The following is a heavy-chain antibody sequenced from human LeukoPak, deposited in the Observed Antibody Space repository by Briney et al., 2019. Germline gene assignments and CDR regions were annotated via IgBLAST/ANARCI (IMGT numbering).Heavy chain of an antibody. D-gene: IGHD2-2*01. CDR2: INPNSGGT. CDR3: ARDRGGYCSSTSCYGSSWFDP. Sequence: GASVKVSCKASGYTFTGYYMHWVRQAPGQGLEWMGWINPNSGGTNYAQKFQGWVTMTRDTSISTAYMELSRLRSDDTAVYYCARDRGGYCSSTSCYGSSWFDPWGQGTLVTVSS. J-gene: IGHJ5*02. V-gene: IGHV1-2*04. CDR1: GYTFTGYY.